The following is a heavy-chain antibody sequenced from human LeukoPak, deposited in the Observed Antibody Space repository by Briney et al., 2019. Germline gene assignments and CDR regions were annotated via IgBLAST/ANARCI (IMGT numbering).Heavy chain of an antibody. D-gene: IGHD5-12*01. Sequence: SETLSLTCVVSGESFSAYYWTWIRQPPGKGPEWIGEITHSGGTIYNPSLKSRVTISVDMSKNQFSLKLSSVTAADTAVYYCASSGYYGRWFDRWGQGTRVTVSS. J-gene: IGHJ5*02. V-gene: IGHV4-34*01. CDR3: ASSGYYGRWFDR. CDR1: GESFSAYY. CDR2: ITHSGGT.